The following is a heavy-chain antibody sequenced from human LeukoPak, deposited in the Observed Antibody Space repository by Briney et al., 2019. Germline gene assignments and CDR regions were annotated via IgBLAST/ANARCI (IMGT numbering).Heavy chain of an antibody. D-gene: IGHD3-22*01. CDR3: AKDLLETFFFDSSGYYSDAFGM. CDR2: ISGSGDST. Sequence: GGSLRLSCAASEFTFSNFAMSWVRQAPGKGLEWVSTISGSGDSTYYADSVKGRFTISRDNSKNTLSLHMNNLRAEDTAVYYCAKDLLETFFFDSSGYYSDAFGMWGQGTMVTVSP. J-gene: IGHJ3*02. V-gene: IGHV3-23*01. CDR1: EFTFSNFA.